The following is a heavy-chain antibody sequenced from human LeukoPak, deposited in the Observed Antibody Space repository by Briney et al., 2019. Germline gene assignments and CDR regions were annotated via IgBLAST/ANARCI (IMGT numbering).Heavy chain of an antibody. D-gene: IGHD2-21*02. Sequence: SEPLSLTCTVSGYYISSGYHWGWVRQPPGKGLEWIGSIYHSGNTYYNPSLKSRGTISVDTSKNQFSLKLNSFTAADTAVDYCASAYCGGDCTPWWYFDLWAVAPWSLSPQ. CDR2: IYHSGNT. V-gene: IGHV4-38-2*02. J-gene: IGHJ2*01. CDR3: ASAYCGGDCTPWWYFDL. CDR1: GYYISSGYH.